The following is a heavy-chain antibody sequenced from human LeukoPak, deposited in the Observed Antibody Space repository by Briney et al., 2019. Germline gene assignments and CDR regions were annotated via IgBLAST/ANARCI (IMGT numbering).Heavy chain of an antibody. Sequence: RTSETLSLTCTVSGGSISSYYWSWIRQPPGKGLEWIGYIYYSGSTNYNPSLKSRVTISVDTSKNQFSLKLSSVTAADTAVYYCARRSSSSWYVDYWGQGTLVTVSS. CDR1: GGSISSYY. D-gene: IGHD6-13*01. CDR3: ARRSSSSWYVDY. J-gene: IGHJ4*02. CDR2: IYYSGST. V-gene: IGHV4-59*08.